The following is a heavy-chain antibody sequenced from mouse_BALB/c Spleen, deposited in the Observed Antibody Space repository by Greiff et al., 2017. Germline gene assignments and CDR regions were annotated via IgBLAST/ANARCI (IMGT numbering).Heavy chain of an antibody. CDR2: ISSGSSTI. V-gene: IGHV5-17*02. D-gene: IGHD1-1*01. CDR1: GFTFSSFG. Sequence: EVKLVESGGGLVQPGGSRKLSCAASGFTFSSFGMHWVRQAPEKGLEWVAYISSGSSTIYYADTVKGRFTISRDNPKNTLFLQMTSLRSEDTAMYYCAKSRITTVVAPMDYWGQGTSVTVSS. J-gene: IGHJ4*01. CDR3: AKSRITTVVAPMDY.